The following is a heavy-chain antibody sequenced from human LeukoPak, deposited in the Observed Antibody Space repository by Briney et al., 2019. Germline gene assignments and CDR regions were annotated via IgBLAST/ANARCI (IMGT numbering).Heavy chain of an antibody. V-gene: IGHV4-59*12. CDR2: IYYSGST. Sequence: SETLSLTCTVSGDSISSYYWSWIRQPPGKGLEWIGYIYYSGSTNYNPSLKSRVTISVDTSKNQFSLKLSSVTAADTAVYYCARDRNDFWSGYYHDYWGQGTLVTVSS. CDR3: ARDRNDFWSGYYHDY. J-gene: IGHJ4*02. CDR1: GDSISSYY. D-gene: IGHD3-3*01.